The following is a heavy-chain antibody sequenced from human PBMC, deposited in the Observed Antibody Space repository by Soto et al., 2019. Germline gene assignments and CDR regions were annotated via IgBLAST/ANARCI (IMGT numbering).Heavy chain of an antibody. Sequence: PGGSLRLSCAASGFTFSSYAMSWVRQAPGKGLEWVSAISGSGGSTYYADSVKGRFTISRDNSKNTLYLQMNSLRAEDTAVYYCAKGSGMNYYYYGMDVWGQGTTVTVSS. J-gene: IGHJ6*02. CDR3: AKGSGMNYYYYGMDV. V-gene: IGHV3-23*01. CDR1: GFTFSSYA. CDR2: ISGSGGST.